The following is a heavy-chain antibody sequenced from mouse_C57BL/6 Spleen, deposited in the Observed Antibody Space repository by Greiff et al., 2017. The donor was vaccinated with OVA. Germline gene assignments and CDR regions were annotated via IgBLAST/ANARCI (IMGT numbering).Heavy chain of an antibody. D-gene: IGHD2-3*01. CDR1: GFTFTDYY. CDR2: IRNKANGYST. V-gene: IGHV7-3*01. Sequence: EVQGVESGGGLVQPGGSLSLSCAASGFTFTDYYMSWVRQPPGKALEWLGFIRNKANGYSTEYSASVKGRFTISRDNSQSILYLQMNALSAEDSATYYCARYQGDYDGYLSWFAYWGHGTLVTVSA. CDR3: ARYQGDYDGYLSWFAY. J-gene: IGHJ3*01.